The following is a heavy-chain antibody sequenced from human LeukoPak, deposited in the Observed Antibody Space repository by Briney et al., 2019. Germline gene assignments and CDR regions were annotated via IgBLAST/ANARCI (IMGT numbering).Heavy chain of an antibody. V-gene: IGHV4-30-4*01. CDR1: GGSISSGASY. CDR3: ARVLGWYPLTAFDI. D-gene: IGHD6-19*01. J-gene: IGHJ3*02. CDR2: IYYSGST. Sequence: SQTLSLTCTVSGGSISSGASYWSWIRQPPGEGLEGIGYIYYSGSTYYNPSLKSRITISVDTSKNQFSLNLSSVTAADTAVYYCARVLGWYPLTAFDIWGQGTMVTVSS.